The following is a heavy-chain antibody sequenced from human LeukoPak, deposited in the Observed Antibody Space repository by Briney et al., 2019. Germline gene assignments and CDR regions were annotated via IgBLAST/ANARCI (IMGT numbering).Heavy chain of an antibody. CDR1: GGTFSSYA. Sequence: GASVKVSCKASGGTFSSYAISWVRQAPGQGLEWMGGIIPIFGTANYAQKFQGRVTITADKSTSTAYMELSSLRSEDTAVYYCAREWVATIPTAYNWFDPWGQGTLVTVSS. CDR3: AREWVATIPTAYNWFDP. D-gene: IGHD5-12*01. V-gene: IGHV1-69*06. J-gene: IGHJ5*02. CDR2: IIPIFGTA.